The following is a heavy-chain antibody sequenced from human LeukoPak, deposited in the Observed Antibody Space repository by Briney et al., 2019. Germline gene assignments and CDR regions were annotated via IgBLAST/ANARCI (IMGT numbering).Heavy chain of an antibody. Sequence: GASVKVSCKASGYTFTSYYMHWVRQAPGQGLEWMGWMNPNSGNTGYAQKFQGRVTITADESTSTAYMELSSLRSEDTAVYYCARRNYDFWSGSYGRTEDAFDIWGQGTMVTVSS. CDR3: ARRNYDFWSGSYGRTEDAFDI. V-gene: IGHV1-8*03. D-gene: IGHD3-3*01. CDR1: GYTFTSYY. J-gene: IGHJ3*02. CDR2: MNPNSGNT.